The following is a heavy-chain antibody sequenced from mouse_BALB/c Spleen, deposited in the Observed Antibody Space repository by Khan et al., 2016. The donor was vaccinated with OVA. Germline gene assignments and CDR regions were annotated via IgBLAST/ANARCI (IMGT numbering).Heavy chain of an antibody. Sequence: EVQLQQSGPELVKPGASVRISCKTSGYTFTEYTMHWVKQSHGKSLEWLGGFNPNNGGTSYNQKFKGKATLTVDKSSSTAYMELRSLTSEDSAVYYCTRRDYYAYYEFFDVWGAGTTVTVSS. CDR1: GYTFTEYT. J-gene: IGHJ1*01. CDR3: TRRDYYAYYEFFDV. V-gene: IGHV1-18*01. CDR2: FNPNNGGT. D-gene: IGHD1-1*01.